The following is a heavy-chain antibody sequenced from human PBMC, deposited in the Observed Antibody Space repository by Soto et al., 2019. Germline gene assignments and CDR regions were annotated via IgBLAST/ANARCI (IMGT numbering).Heavy chain of an antibody. J-gene: IGHJ4*02. CDR2: INPKSGGT. D-gene: IGHD3-22*01. CDR3: ARGGTFAYDTSGYSVY. CDR1: GYTFSAYY. V-gene: IGHV1-2*02. Sequence: ASVKVSCKTSGYTFSAYYMHWVRQAPGQGLEWMGWINPKSGGTLYAQKFQGRVTMTRDMSISTAYMELSRLRSDDTAVYYCARGGTFAYDTSGYSVYWGQGTLVTVSS.